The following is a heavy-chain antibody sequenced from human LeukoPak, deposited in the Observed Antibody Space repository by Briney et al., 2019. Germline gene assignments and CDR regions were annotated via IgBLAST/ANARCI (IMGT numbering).Heavy chain of an antibody. CDR1: GFIFSYYS. Sequence: PGGSLRLSCAASGFIFSYYSMHWVRQAPGKGLEYVSVISPDGRATYYTNSVKGRFTISRDNSKNTVYLQMDSLRDEDTAVYYCAREQPAGSTDYWGQGTLVTVSS. CDR2: ISPDGRAT. V-gene: IGHV3-64*01. J-gene: IGHJ4*02. CDR3: AREQPAGSTDY. D-gene: IGHD1-14*01.